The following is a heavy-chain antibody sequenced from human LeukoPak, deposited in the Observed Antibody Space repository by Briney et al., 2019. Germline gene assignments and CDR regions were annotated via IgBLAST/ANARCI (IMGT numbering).Heavy chain of an antibody. Sequence: PGGSLRLSCAVSGVYWMSWVRQAPGKGLEWVANINQDGSVIYYVDSVMGRFTISRDNAKNSLYLQMNSLRAEDTGVYYCATSSGAPGNMWGQGTLVTVSS. D-gene: IGHD2-8*02. V-gene: IGHV3-7*01. CDR3: ATSSGAPGNM. CDR2: INQDGSVI. CDR1: GVYW. J-gene: IGHJ4*02.